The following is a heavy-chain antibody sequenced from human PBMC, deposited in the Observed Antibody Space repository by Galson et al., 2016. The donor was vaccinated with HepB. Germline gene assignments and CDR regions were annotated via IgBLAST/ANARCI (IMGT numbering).Heavy chain of an antibody. V-gene: IGHV1-18*04. CDR1: GFTFSNFG. J-gene: IGHJ4*02. CDR2: ISAYHGDE. CDR3: VRGSSRVRPDF. Sequence: SVKVSCKASGFTFSNFGFTWVRQAPGQGLEWLGWISAYHGDENYAQRVLGRLTMKPDTSSNTAYMELGSLTSDDTAIYYCVRGSSRVRPDFWGQGTLVTVSS.